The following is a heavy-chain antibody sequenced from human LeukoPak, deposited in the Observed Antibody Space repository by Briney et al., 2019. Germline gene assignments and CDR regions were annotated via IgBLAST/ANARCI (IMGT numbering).Heavy chain of an antibody. CDR1: GFTFSSYW. CDR3: ARDSSDFWSGYYIV. CDR2: INSGGSST. V-gene: IGHV3-74*01. J-gene: IGHJ4*02. D-gene: IGHD3-3*01. Sequence: GGSLRLSCAASGFTFSSYWMHWVRQAPGKGLVWVSRINSGGSSTSYADSVKGRFTISRDNAENTLYLQMNSLRAEDTAVYYCARDSSDFWSGYYIVWGQGALVTVSS.